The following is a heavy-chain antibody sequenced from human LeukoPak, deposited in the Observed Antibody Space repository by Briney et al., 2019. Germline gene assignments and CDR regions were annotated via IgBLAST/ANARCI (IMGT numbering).Heavy chain of an antibody. J-gene: IGHJ4*02. CDR2: IIPIFGTA. D-gene: IGHD6-13*01. CDR1: GGTFSSYA. CDR3: AYSSSWYRFDY. Sequence: GASVKVSCKASGGTFSSYAISWVRQAPGQGLECMGGIIPIFGTANYAQKFQGRVTITADESTSTAYMELSSLRSEDTAVYYCAYSSSWYRFDYWGQGTLVTVSS. V-gene: IGHV1-69*13.